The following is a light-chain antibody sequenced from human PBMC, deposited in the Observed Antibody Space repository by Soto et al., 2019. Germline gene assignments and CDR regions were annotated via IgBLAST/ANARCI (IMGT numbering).Light chain of an antibody. Sequence: EIVLTQSPATLSSFPGDRVTLSCSASQAVNTRLAWYQHRPGQAPRLLIYLASNGAAGVPARFSGSGSGTDFTLTISDVEPEDFAVYYSHQRQSWPRTYGQGTKVDIK. J-gene: IGKJ1*01. CDR1: QAVNTR. CDR2: LAS. V-gene: IGKV3-11*01. CDR3: HQRQSWPRT.